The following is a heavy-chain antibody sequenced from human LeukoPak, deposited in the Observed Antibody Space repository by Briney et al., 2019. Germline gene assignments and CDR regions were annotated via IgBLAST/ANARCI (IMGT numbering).Heavy chain of an antibody. J-gene: IGHJ4*01. D-gene: IGHD1-26*01. V-gene: IGHV3-48*03. CDR2: ISSSGTTI. CDR3: VRSFGSSSY. Sequence: PGGSLRLSCAPSGFTFSSYEMNWIRQAPGKGLEWISYISSSGTTIRYADSVRGRFTISRDNAKSSLYLQMNSLRVEDTAIYYCVRSFGSSSYWGHGTLVTVSP. CDR1: GFTFSSYE.